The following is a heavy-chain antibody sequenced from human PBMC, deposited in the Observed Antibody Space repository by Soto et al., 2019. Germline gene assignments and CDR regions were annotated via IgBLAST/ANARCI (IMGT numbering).Heavy chain of an antibody. V-gene: IGHV4-59*01. CDR1: GGSISSYY. CDR2: IYYSGST. CDR3: VARLPSYYYYGMDV. Sequence: SETLSLTCTVSGGSISSYYWSWIRQPPGKGLEWIGYIYYSGSTNYNPSLKSRVTISVDTSKNQFSLKLSSVTAADTAVYYCVARLPSYYYYGMDVWGQGTTVTVS. J-gene: IGHJ6*02. D-gene: IGHD4-17*01.